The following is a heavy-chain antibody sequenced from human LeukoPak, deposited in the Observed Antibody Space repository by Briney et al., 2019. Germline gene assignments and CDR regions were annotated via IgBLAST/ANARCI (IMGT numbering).Heavy chain of an antibody. CDR1: GFTFSSYA. CDR2: ISGSGGST. J-gene: IGHJ4*02. Sequence: GWSLRLSCAASGFTFSSYAMSWVRQAPGKGLEWVSAISGSGGSTYYADSVKGRFTISRDNSRDTPYLQMNSLRAEDTAVYYCAKGYYDYVWGSYYFDYWGQGTLVTVSS. D-gene: IGHD3-16*01. V-gene: IGHV3-23*01. CDR3: AKGYYDYVWGSYYFDY.